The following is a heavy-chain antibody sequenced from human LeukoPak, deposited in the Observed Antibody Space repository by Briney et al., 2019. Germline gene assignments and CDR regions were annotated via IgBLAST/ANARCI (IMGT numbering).Heavy chain of an antibody. CDR3: ARDLTPGDPCDYYFDY. V-gene: IGHV3-30*04. CDR2: ISYDGSNK. D-gene: IGHD4-17*01. J-gene: IGHJ4*02. Sequence: GGSLRLSCAASGFTFSSYAMHWVRQAPGKGLEWVAVISYDGSNKYYADSVKGRFTISRDNSKNTLYLQMNSLRAEDTAVYYCARDLTPGDPCDYYFDYWGQGTLVTVSS. CDR1: GFTFSSYA.